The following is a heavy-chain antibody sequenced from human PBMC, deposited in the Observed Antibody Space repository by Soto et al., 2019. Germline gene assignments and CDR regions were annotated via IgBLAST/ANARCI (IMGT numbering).Heavy chain of an antibody. V-gene: IGHV4-4*02. Sequence: PSETLSLTCAVSGCSISNNNWWSWVRQPPGKGMEWIGEIYHSGSTNYNPSLKSRVTISVDKSKNQFSLKLSSVTAADTAVYYCATTPNYDILTGKNYWGQGTLVTVSS. D-gene: IGHD3-9*01. CDR3: ATTPNYDILTGKNY. CDR2: IYHSGST. J-gene: IGHJ4*02. CDR1: GCSISNNNW.